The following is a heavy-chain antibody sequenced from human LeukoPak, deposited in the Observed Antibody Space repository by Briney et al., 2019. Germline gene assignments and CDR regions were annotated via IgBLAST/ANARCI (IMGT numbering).Heavy chain of an antibody. CDR1: GGSISSGSYY. V-gene: IGHV4-61*02. CDR2: VYTSGTP. D-gene: IGHD2-21*01. Sequence: TSETLSLTCTVSGGSISSGSYYWSWIRQPAGKGLEWIGRVYTSGTPKYNPSLKSRVTISVDTSRNQFSLKLSSVTAADTAVYYCARGGIPDYWGQGILVTVSS. J-gene: IGHJ4*02. CDR3: ARGGIPDY.